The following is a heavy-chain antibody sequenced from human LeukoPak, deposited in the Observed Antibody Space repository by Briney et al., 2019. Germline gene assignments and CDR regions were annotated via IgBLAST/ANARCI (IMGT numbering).Heavy chain of an antibody. V-gene: IGHV4-59*08. CDR2: IYYSGST. J-gene: IGHJ4*02. CDR3: ARTRYSYGLSVGQIDY. CDR1: GGSISSYY. D-gene: IGHD5-18*01. Sequence: SETLSLTCTVSGGSISSYYWSWIRQPPGKGLEWIGYIYYSGSTNHNPSLKSRVTISVDTSKNQFSLKLSSVTAADTAVYYCARTRYSYGLSVGQIDYWGQGTLVTVSS.